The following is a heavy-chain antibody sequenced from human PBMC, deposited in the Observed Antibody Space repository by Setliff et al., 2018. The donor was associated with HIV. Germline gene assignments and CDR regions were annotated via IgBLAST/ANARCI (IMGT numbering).Heavy chain of an antibody. CDR3: ASQLPFSYATGDYKPPSESFDI. V-gene: IGHV4-39*01. J-gene: IGHJ3*02. D-gene: IGHD3-9*01. Sequence: PSETLSLTCTVSGASISSSSHHWAWIRQPPGKGLEYIGNIYYTGSTYYNPSLKSRVTISVDTSKNQFSLKLIYVTAADTAVYYCASQLPFSYATGDYKPPSESFDIWGQGTMVTVSS. CDR2: IYYTGST. CDR1: GASISSSSHH.